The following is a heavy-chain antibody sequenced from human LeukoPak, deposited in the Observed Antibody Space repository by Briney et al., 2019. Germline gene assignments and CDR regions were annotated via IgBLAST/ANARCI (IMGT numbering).Heavy chain of an antibody. D-gene: IGHD4-23*01. V-gene: IGHV3-7*01. CDR1: GFTFSSYW. CDR2: IKQDGSEK. CDR3: ARVDDYGGNSGLIDY. J-gene: IGHJ4*02. Sequence: PGGSLRPSCAASGFTFSSYWMSWVRQAPGKGLEWVANIKQDGSEKYYVDSVKGRFTISRDNAKNSLYLQMNSLRAEDTAVYYCARVDDYGGNSGLIDYWGQGTLVTVSS.